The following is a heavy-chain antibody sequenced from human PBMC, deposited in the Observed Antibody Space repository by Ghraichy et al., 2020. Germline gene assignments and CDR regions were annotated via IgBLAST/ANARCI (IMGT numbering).Heavy chain of an antibody. J-gene: IGHJ3*02. CDR2: INTDDSAI. V-gene: IGHV3-48*01. D-gene: IGHD5-18*01. CDR3: ARDTAYAFDI. Sequence: GESLNISCAASGFSFNIYSLNWVRQAPGKGLEWISYINTDDSAIWYADSVKGRFTISRDNAKYSLYLQMNNLRAEDTAVYYCARDTAYAFDIWGQGTMVTVSS. CDR1: GFSFNIYS.